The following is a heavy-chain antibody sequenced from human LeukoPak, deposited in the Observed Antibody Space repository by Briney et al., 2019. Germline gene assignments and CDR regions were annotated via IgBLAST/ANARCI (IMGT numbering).Heavy chain of an antibody. CDR3: ARQSSGIAATDKIDF. CDR1: GLTFSTYW. CDR2: IKQDGSEK. Sequence: GGSLRLSCADSGLTFSTYWMSWVRQAPGKGLEWVANIKQDGSEKYYVDSVRGRFTISRDDAKKLLYLQMNSLRVEDTAIYYCARQSSGIAATDKIDFWGQGTLVTVSS. J-gene: IGHJ4*02. D-gene: IGHD6-13*01. V-gene: IGHV3-7*01.